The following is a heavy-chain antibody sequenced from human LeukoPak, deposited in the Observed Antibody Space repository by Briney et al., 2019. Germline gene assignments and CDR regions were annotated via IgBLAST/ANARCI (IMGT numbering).Heavy chain of an antibody. V-gene: IGHV3-7*01. CDR2: IKHDGSDT. D-gene: IGHD3-16*01. CDR1: GFTFSAYW. CDR3: AREGTISFGGPVYYYFDY. Sequence: GGSLRLSCAASGFTFSAYWMTWVRQAPGKGLEWVANIKHDGSDTYYVDSVKGRFTISRDNAKNSLYLQMNSLRVEDTAVYYCAREGTISFGGPVYYYFDYWGQGTLVTVSS. J-gene: IGHJ4*02.